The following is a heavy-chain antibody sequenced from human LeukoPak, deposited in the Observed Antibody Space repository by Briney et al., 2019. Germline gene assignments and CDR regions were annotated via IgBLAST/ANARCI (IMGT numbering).Heavy chain of an antibody. J-gene: IGHJ4*02. CDR3: ASDSSGYHSPSFDY. V-gene: IGHV1-69*04. D-gene: IGHD3-22*01. CDR1: GGTFSSYA. Sequence: ASVKVSCKASGGTFSSYAISWVRQAPGQGLEWMGRIIPILGIANYAQKFQGRVTITADKSTSTAYMELSSLRSEDTAVYYCASDSSGYHSPSFDYWGQGTLVTVSS. CDR2: IIPILGIA.